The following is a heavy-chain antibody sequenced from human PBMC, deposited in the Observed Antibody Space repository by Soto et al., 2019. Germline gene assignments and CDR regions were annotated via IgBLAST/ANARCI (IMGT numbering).Heavy chain of an antibody. CDR1: GRSVSSSSYG. D-gene: IGHD3-10*01. J-gene: IGHJ4*02. CDR2: IYYSGST. Sequence: PSETLSLACTVSGRSVSSSSYGWGWIREHPGKGLEGIGSIYYSGSTYYNPSLKSRVTISVDTSKNQFSLKLSSVTAADTAVYYCARQGVSKQDGFDYWGQGTMVTVSS. CDR3: ARQGVSKQDGFDY. V-gene: IGHV4-39*01.